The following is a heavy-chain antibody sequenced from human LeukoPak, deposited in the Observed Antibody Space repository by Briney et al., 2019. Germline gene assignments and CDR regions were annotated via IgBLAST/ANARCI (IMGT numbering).Heavy chain of an antibody. D-gene: IGHD6-13*01. J-gene: IGHJ4*02. Sequence: GGSLRLSCAASGFTFSSYEMNWVRQAPGKGLEWVSYISSSGSTIYYADSVKGRFTISRDNSKNTLYLQMNSLRAEDTAVYYCAKEAHSSSWEDYWGQGTLVTVSS. CDR2: ISSSGSTI. V-gene: IGHV3-48*03. CDR3: AKEAHSSSWEDY. CDR1: GFTFSSYE.